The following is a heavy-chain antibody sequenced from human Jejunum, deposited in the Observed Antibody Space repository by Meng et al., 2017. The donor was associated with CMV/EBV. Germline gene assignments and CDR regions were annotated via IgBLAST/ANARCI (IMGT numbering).Heavy chain of an antibody. Sequence: FTCSSYEMSWGRQTPGKGLERIEYIGQSDSTTYYADSMEGRFTISRDNVKNSLYLLMESLRPEDTAVYYCARGGSGSYFLRYFDYFGQGARVTVSS. CDR3: ARGGSGSYFLRYFDY. D-gene: IGHD2/OR15-2a*01. J-gene: IGHJ4*02. V-gene: IGHV3-48*03. CDR2: IGQSDSTT. CDR1: FTCSSYE.